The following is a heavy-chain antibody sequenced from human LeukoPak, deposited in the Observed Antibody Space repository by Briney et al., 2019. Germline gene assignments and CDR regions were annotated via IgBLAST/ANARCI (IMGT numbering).Heavy chain of an antibody. V-gene: IGHV3-30*02. Sequence: QPGGSLRLXCAASGFTFSSYGMHWDRQAPGKGLEWVAFIRYDGSNKYYADSVKGRFTISRDNSKNTLYLQMNSLRAEDTAVYYCASVSSYYSDSSGYPSRFVPWGQGTLVTVSS. CDR1: GFTFSSYG. D-gene: IGHD3-22*01. J-gene: IGHJ5*02. CDR2: IRYDGSNK. CDR3: ASVSSYYSDSSGYPSRFVP.